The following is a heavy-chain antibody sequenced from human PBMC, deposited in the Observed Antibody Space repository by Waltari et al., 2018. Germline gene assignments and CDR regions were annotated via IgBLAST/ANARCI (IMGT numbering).Heavy chain of an antibody. Sequence: QVQLVQSGAEVKKPGASVKVSCKASGYTFTSYAMHWVRQAPGQRLEWMGWINAGNGNTKYSQKFQGRVTITRDTSASTAYMELSILRSEDTAVYYCARDQRMMLSSSWYLGYWGQGTLVTVSS. CDR3: ARDQRMMLSSSWYLGY. D-gene: IGHD6-13*01. CDR2: INAGNGNT. J-gene: IGHJ4*02. CDR1: GYTFTSYA. V-gene: IGHV1-3*01.